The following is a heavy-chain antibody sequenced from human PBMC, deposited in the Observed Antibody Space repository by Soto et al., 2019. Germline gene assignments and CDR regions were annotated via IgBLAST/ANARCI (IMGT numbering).Heavy chain of an antibody. V-gene: IGHV1-69*13. Sequence: SVKVCCKASGGTFSSYAISWVRQAPGQGLEWMGGIIPIFGTANYAQKFQGRVTITADESTSTAYMELSSLRSEDTAVYYCARSPHPKYCTNGVCGRAPFDIWGQGTMVTVSS. CDR2: IIPIFGTA. D-gene: IGHD2-8*01. CDR1: GGTFSSYA. CDR3: ARSPHPKYCTNGVCGRAPFDI. J-gene: IGHJ3*02.